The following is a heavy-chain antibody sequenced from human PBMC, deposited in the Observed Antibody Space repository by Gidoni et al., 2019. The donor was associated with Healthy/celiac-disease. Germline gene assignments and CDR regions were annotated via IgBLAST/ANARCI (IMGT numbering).Heavy chain of an antibody. CDR3: ARVWYCSSTGCHPGGAWFDP. J-gene: IGHJ5*02. D-gene: IGHD2-2*01. Sequence: EGQLVESGGGLVLPVGPQSRSGAAPGFTLSRYGMMWVRQAPGRVRGWVSSIKQDVSEKYYVDSGKGRFTISRDNAKNSLYLQMNNLRAEGTAVYYCARVWYCSSTGCHPGGAWFDPWGQGTLVTVSS. CDR2: IKQDVSEK. V-gene: IGHV3-7*03. CDR1: GFTLSRYG.